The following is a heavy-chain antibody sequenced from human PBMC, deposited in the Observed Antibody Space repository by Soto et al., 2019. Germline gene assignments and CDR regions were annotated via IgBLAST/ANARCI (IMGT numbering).Heavy chain of an antibody. D-gene: IGHD2-15*01. Sequence: EVQLVESGGGLVQPGGSLRLSCEASGFVFSTYTMNWARQAPGKGLEWVSYISSSSSTIYYADSVQGRFTISRDNAKNSLYLQVNSLRDEDTAVYYCARPAGRVDYFDYWGQGTLVTVSS. CDR2: ISSSSSTI. V-gene: IGHV3-48*02. CDR3: ARPAGRVDYFDY. J-gene: IGHJ4*02. CDR1: GFVFSTYT.